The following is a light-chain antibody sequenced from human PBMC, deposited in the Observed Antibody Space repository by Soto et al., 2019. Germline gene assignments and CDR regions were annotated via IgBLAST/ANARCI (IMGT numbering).Light chain of an antibody. CDR2: DAS. CDR1: LSVSSSY. Sequence: ESVLTQSPGTLSLSPGERASLSCRASLSVSSSYLAWYQQIPGQAPRLLINDASRRATGVSDRFSGSASWTDFTLTISRLEPEDFAVYYCQQYGSSPPTFGQGTKVDIK. V-gene: IGKV3-20*01. CDR3: QQYGSSPPT. J-gene: IGKJ1*01.